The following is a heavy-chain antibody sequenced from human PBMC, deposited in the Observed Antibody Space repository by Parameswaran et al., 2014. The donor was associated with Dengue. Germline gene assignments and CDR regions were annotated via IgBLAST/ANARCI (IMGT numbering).Heavy chain of an antibody. V-gene: IGHV3-48*02. J-gene: IGHJ6*02. D-gene: IGHD3-10*01. CDR3: ARGVYYHYGMDV. Sequence: VRQMPGKGLEWVSYISSSSSTIYYADSVKGRFTISRDNAKNSLYLQMNSLRDEDTAVYYCARGVYYHYGMDVWGQGTTVTVSS. CDR2: ISSSSSTI.